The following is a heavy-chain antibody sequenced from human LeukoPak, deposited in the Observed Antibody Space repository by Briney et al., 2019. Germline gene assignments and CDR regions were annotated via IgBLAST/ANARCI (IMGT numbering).Heavy chain of an antibody. CDR2: ISSSSSTI. CDR1: GFTFSSYS. CDR3: ARVSVTMVRGGWFDP. V-gene: IGHV3-48*04. J-gene: IGHJ5*02. Sequence: PGGALRLSCAASGFTFSSYSMNWVRQAPGKGLEWVSYISSSSSTIYYADSVKGRFTISRDNAKNSLYLQMNSLRAEDTAVYYCARVSVTMVRGGWFDPWGQGTLVTVSS. D-gene: IGHD3-10*01.